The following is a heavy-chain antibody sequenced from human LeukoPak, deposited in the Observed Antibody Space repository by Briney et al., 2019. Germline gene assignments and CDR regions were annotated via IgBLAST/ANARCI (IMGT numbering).Heavy chain of an antibody. Sequence: SETLSLTCTVSGCSISSSSYYWGWIRQPPGKGLEWIGSIYYSGSTYYNSSLKSRVTISVDAYKNQFSLKLSSITAADTAVYYCARIPGYSGYDYVLDYWGQGTLVTVSS. CDR2: IYYSGST. CDR1: GCSISSSSYY. D-gene: IGHD5-12*01. V-gene: IGHV4-39*01. J-gene: IGHJ4*02. CDR3: ARIPGYSGYDYVLDY.